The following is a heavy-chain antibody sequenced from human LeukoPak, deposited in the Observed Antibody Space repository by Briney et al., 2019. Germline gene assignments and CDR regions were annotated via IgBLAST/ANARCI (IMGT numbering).Heavy chain of an antibody. CDR1: GYSITTGYY. CDR2: IHRTGST. Sequence: PSETLSLTCAVSGYSITTGYYWGWIRQPPGKGLEWIGSIHRTGSTYYNPSLESRVTISLDTSRNQFSLRLSSVTAADTAVYYCARERRGSGWSNNIQNWGQGTLVTVSS. V-gene: IGHV4-38-2*02. J-gene: IGHJ1*01. D-gene: IGHD6-19*01. CDR3: ARERRGSGWSNNIQN.